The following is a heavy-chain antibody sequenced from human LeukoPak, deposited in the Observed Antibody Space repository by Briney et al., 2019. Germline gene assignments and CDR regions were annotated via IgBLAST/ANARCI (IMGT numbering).Heavy chain of an antibody. J-gene: IGHJ4*02. CDR2: ISISGDNT. V-gene: IGHV3-23*01. D-gene: IGHD2-15*01. CDR3: AKVVSCSGGSCYDY. Sequence: GGSLRLSCVVSGLTFSNYDMSWVRQAPGKGLEWVSTISISGDNTYYPDSVKGRFTISRDNSKNTLYLQMNSLRAEDTAVYYCAKVVSCSGGSCYDYWGQGTLVTVSS. CDR1: GLTFSNYD.